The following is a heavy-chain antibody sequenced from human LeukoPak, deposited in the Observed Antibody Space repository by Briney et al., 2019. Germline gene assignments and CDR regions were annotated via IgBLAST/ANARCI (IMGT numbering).Heavy chain of an antibody. CDR1: GFTFSSYS. CDR2: ISSSSSTI. J-gene: IGHJ5*02. Sequence: PGGSLRLSCAASGFTFSSYSMNWVRQAPGKGLEWVSYISSSSSTIYYADSVEGRFTISRDNSKNTLYLQMNSLRAGDTAVYYCAKDRYCSSSRCYKGNWVDPWGQGTLVTVSS. CDR3: AKDRYCSSSRCYKGNWVDP. V-gene: IGHV3-48*01. D-gene: IGHD2-2*02.